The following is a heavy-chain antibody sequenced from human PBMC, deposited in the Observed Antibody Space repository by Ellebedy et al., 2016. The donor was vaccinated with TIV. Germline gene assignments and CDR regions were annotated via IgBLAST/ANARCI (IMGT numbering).Heavy chain of an antibody. Sequence: AASVKVSCKASGDTFTNYGISWVRQAPGQGLEWMGWINGYNGDTKFAQNVQGRVTMTTDTSTNTAYMELRSLTLDDTAVYYCARDTPGTSYWYFDLWGRGTLVTVSS. CDR2: INGYNGDT. CDR3: ARDTPGTSYWYFDL. J-gene: IGHJ2*01. CDR1: GDTFTNYG. V-gene: IGHV1-18*01. D-gene: IGHD1-26*01.